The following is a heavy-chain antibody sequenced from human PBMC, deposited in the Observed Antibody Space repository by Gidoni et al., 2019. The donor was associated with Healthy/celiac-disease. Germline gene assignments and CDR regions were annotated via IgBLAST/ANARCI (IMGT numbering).Heavy chain of an antibody. CDR1: GGSISSSSYY. D-gene: IGHD6-19*01. CDR2: IYYSGST. V-gene: IGHV4-39*01. J-gene: IGHJ5*02. CDR3: ATAIAVVDFWFDP. Sequence: QLQLQESGPGLVKPSETLSLTCTVSGGSISSSSYYWGWIRQPPGKGLEWIGRIYYSGSTYYNPSRKRRVTISVDTSKNQFSLKLSAVTAADTAVYYCATAIAVVDFWFDPWGQGTLVTVSS.